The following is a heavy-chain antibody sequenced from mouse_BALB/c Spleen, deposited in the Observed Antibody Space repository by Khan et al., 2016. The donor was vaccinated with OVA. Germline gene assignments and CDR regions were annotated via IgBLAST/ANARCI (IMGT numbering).Heavy chain of an antibody. Sequence: VQLQQSGTVLARPWASVKMSCKGSGYTFTNYWMHWVKQRPGQGLEWIGAIYPGNSDTNYNQNFKGRAKLTAVTSTSTAYMELNSFTNDDSTVYYCTRNGFGNYESWDYWGQGTTLTVSS. CDR1: GYTFTNYW. D-gene: IGHD2-1*01. V-gene: IGHV1-5*01. CDR3: TRNGFGNYESWDY. J-gene: IGHJ2*01. CDR2: IYPGNSDT.